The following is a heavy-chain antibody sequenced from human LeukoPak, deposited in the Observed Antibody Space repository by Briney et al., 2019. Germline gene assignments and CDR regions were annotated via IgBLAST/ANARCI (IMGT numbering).Heavy chain of an antibody. V-gene: IGHV4-59*12. CDR1: GGSISNFH. D-gene: IGHD3-16*02. Sequence: SETLSLTCTVSGGSISNFHWGWIRQPPGKGLERIGYIYYSGSTNYNPSLKSRVTISVDTSKNQFSLKLSSVTAADTAVYYCARGGYDYVWGSYRQNYYFDYWGQGTLVTVSS. CDR2: IYYSGST. J-gene: IGHJ4*02. CDR3: ARGGYDYVWGSYRQNYYFDY.